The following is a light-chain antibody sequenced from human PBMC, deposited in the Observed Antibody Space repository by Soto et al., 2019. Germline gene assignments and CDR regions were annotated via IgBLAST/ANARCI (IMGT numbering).Light chain of an antibody. J-gene: IGKJ5*01. CDR1: QRGLYTSNNKNY. Sequence: DIVMTQSPDSLAVSLGERATINWKSSQRGLYTSNNKNYLAWYQQKPGQPPKLLIYWASTRESGVPDRFSGSGSGTDFTLTISSLQAEDVAVYYCQQYNNWPPITFGQGIRLEIK. V-gene: IGKV4-1*01. CDR2: WAS. CDR3: QQYNNWPPIT.